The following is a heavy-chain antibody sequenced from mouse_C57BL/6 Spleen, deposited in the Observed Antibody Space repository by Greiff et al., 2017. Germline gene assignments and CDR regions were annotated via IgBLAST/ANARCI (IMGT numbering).Heavy chain of an antibody. V-gene: IGHV5-17*01. CDR1: GFTFSDYG. CDR2: ISSGSSTI. J-gene: IGHJ4*01. D-gene: IGHD2-5*01. Sequence: EVTLQESGGGLVKPGGSLKLSCAASGFTFSDYGMHWVRQAPEKGLEWVAYISSGSSTIYYADTVKGRFTISRDNAKNTLFLQMTSLRSEDTAMYYCARRGNYSNYSYAMDYWGQGTSVTVSS. CDR3: ARRGNYSNYSYAMDY.